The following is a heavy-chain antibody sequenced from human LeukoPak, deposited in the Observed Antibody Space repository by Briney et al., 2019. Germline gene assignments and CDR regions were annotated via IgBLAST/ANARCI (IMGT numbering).Heavy chain of an antibody. V-gene: IGHV1-2*02. D-gene: IGHD2-2*01. CDR1: GYTLTDYY. Sequence: ASVKASYKASGYTLTDYYMHWVRQAPGQGFEWMGWINPNDGDTNYAQKFQGRVTMTRDTSISTAHMEVSRLRSDDTAVYYCARANFLYCSSTTCLFDYWGQGTLVTVSS. J-gene: IGHJ4*02. CDR3: ARANFLYCSSTTCLFDY. CDR2: INPNDGDT.